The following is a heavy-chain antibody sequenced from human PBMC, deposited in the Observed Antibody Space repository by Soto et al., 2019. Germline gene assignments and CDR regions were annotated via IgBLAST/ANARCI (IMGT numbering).Heavy chain of an antibody. CDR3: ARGNHRWLQLWYFDL. V-gene: IGHV1-69*12. CDR1: GGTFSNYP. CDR2: IIPIFGTV. Sequence: QVQLVQSGAEVKKPGSSVKVSCKASGGTFSNYPISWVRQAPGQGLEWMGGIIPIFGTVNYAQKFQGRVTINADDSTSTAYMELSSLRSEDTAVYYCARGNHRWLQLWYFDLWGRGTLVTFSS. D-gene: IGHD5-12*01. J-gene: IGHJ2*01.